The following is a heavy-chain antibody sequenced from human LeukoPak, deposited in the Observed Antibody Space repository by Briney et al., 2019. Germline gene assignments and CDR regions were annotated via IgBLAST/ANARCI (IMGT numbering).Heavy chain of an antibody. J-gene: IGHJ5*02. Sequence: SETLSLTCVLYGGSSSGYYWSWIRQPPGKGLEWIGEINHSGSTNYNPSLKSRVTISVDTSKNQFSLKLSSVSAADTAVYYCARRGPPRTLLRGVKSGWFDPWGQGTLVTVSS. D-gene: IGHD3-10*01. V-gene: IGHV4-34*01. CDR2: INHSGST. CDR1: GGSSSGYY. CDR3: ARRGPPRTLLRGVKSGWFDP.